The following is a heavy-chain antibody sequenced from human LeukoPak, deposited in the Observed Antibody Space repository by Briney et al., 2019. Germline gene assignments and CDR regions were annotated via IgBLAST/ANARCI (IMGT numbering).Heavy chain of an antibody. CDR1: GGSISSYY. CDR3: ARVSTTLELSYYDFWSGPLGWFDP. D-gene: IGHD3-3*01. V-gene: IGHV4-59*01. CDR2: IYYSGST. J-gene: IGHJ5*02. Sequence: SETLSLTCTVSGGSISSYYWSLIRQPPGKGLEWIGYIYYSGSTNYNPSLKSRVTISVDTSKNQFSLKLSSVTAADTAVYYCARVSTTLELSYYDFWSGPLGWFDPWGQGTLVTVSS.